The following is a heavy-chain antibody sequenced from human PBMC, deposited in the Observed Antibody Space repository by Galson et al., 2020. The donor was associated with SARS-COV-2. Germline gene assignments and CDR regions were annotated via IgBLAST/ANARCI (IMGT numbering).Heavy chain of an antibody. Sequence: SETLSLTCTVSGDSISSGPYYWSWIRQHPGKGLEWIGYIYYNGDTYYNPSLKSRVTISLDTSKNQVSLRLNFVTAADTALYYCARVRDYGRNSDAFDMWGPGTMVTVSS. CDR3: ARVRDYGRNSDAFDM. CDR1: GDSISSGPYY. V-gene: IGHV4-31*03. CDR2: IYYNGDT. J-gene: IGHJ3*02. D-gene: IGHD4-17*01.